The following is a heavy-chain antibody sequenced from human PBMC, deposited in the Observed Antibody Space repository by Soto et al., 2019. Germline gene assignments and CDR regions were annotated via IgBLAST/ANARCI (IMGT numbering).Heavy chain of an antibody. V-gene: IGHV4-59*01. CDR2: IYYSGST. D-gene: IGHD4-17*01. CDR1: GGSISSYY. J-gene: IGHJ5*02. CDR3: GRPYGPEEGWFDP. Sequence: PSETLSLTCTVSGGSISSYYWSWIRQPPGKGLEWIGYIYYSGSTNYNPSLKSRVTISVDTSKNQFSLKLSSVTAADTAVYYCGRPYGPEEGWFDPWGQEPLVTVPS.